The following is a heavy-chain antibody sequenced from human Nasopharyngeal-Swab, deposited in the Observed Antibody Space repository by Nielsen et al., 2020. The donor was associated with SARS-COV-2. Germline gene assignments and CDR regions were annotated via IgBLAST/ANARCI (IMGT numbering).Heavy chain of an antibody. J-gene: IGHJ4*02. CDR1: GFTFSSYA. V-gene: IGHV3-30-3*01. CDR2: ISYDGSNK. CDR3: ARDRGELLGEYYLDY. Sequence: GESLKISCAASGFTFSSYAMHWVRQAPGKGLEWVAVISYDGSNKYYADSVKGRFTISRDNSKNTLYLQMNSLRAEDTAVYYCARDRGELLGEYYLDYWGQGTLVTVSS. D-gene: IGHD1-26*01.